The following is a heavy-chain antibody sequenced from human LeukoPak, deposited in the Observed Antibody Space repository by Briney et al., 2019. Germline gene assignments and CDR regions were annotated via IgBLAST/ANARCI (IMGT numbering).Heavy chain of an antibody. CDR1: GFTFSSYA. V-gene: IGHV3-23*01. Sequence: PGGSLRLSCAASGFTFSSYAMSWVRQAPGKGLEWVSAISGSGGSTYYADSVKGRFTISRDNSKNTLYLQMNSLRAEDTAAYYCAKGTLWELPLAPFDYWGQGTLVTVSS. J-gene: IGHJ4*02. D-gene: IGHD1-26*01. CDR2: ISGSGGST. CDR3: AKGTLWELPLAPFDY.